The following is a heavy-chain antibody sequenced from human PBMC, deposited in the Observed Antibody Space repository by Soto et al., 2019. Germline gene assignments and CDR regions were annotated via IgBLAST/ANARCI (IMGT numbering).Heavy chain of an antibody. CDR2: INHSGST. J-gene: IGHJ5*02. CDR3: ARGQVGATMMGWFDP. CDR1: GGSFSGYY. D-gene: IGHD1-26*01. V-gene: IGHV4-34*01. Sequence: QVQLQQWGAGLLKPSETLSLTCAVYGGSFSGYYWSWIRQPPGKGLEWIGEINHSGSTNYNPSLKSQVTISVDTSKNQFSLKLSSVTAADTAVYYCARGQVGATMMGWFDPWGQGTLVTVSS.